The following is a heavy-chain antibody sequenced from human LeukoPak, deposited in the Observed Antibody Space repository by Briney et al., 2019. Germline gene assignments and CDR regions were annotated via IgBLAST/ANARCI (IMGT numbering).Heavy chain of an antibody. D-gene: IGHD3-22*01. V-gene: IGHV1-18*01. CDR1: GYTFTSYG. CDR3: ARDGRYYYDSSGYYGGDY. J-gene: IGHJ4*02. Sequence: ASVKVSCKASGYTFTSYGISWVRQAPGQGLEWMGWISAYSGNTNYAQKLQGRVTMTTDTSTSTAYMELRSLRSDDTAVYYCARDGRYYYDSSGYYGGDYWGQGTLVTVSS. CDR2: ISAYSGNT.